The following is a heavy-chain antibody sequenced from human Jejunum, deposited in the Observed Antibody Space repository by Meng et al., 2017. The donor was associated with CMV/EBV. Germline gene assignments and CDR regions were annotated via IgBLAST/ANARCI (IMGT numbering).Heavy chain of an antibody. CDR1: GFTFSSRT. Sequence: EGQGMGAGGGLVQPEGSLRLSGAASGFTFSSRTMSWVRQAPGKGLEWVSNIADSGGSTYYADSVKGRFTISRDNSKNTLYLQMNSLRAEDTAVYYCVNRAWLESWGQGTLVTVSS. J-gene: IGHJ5*01. V-gene: IGHV3-23*01. CDR3: VNRAWLES. CDR2: IADSGGST.